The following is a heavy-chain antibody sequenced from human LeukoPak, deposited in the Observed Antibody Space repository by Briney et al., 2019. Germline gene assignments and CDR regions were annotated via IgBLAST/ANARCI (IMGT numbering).Heavy chain of an antibody. D-gene: IGHD5-18*01. CDR1: GFTFSSYL. J-gene: IGHJ4*02. CDR2: IKQDGSEK. CDR3: ARDKAHSYGYFDY. V-gene: IGHV3-7*01. Sequence: GGSLRLSCAASGFTFSSYLMSWVRQAPGKGLEWVANIKQDGSEKYYVDSVKGRFTISRDNAKNSLYLQMNGLRAEDTAVYYCARDKAHSYGYFDYWGQGTLVTVSS.